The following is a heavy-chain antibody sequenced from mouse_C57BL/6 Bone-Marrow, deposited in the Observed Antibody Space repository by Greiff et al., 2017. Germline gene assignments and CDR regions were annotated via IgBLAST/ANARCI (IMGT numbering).Heavy chain of an antibody. D-gene: IGHD2-2*01. Sequence: VQLQQSGPELVKPGASVKISCKASGYTFTDYYMNWVKQSHGKSLEWIGDINPNNGGTSYNQKFKGKATLTVDKSSSTAYMELRSLTSEDSAVYYCARDGMVTTGFDYWGQGTTLTVSS. V-gene: IGHV1-26*01. J-gene: IGHJ2*01. CDR1: GYTFTDYY. CDR3: ARDGMVTTGFDY. CDR2: INPNNGGT.